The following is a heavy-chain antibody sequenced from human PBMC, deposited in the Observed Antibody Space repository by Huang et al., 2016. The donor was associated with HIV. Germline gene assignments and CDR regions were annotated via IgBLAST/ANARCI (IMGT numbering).Heavy chain of an antibody. D-gene: IGHD3-22*01. CDR1: GYTFTSYG. V-gene: IGHV1-18*01. CDR2: ISASSGDT. CDR3: ARDPKYHRIGYYRQRRGIDI. J-gene: IGHJ3*02. Sequence: QIQLMQSGPELKHPGASAKVSCKASGYTFTSYGITWVRQAPGQGPEWMGWISASSGDTGDAQKCQGRVAMTTDAATNKDYMELRGRGTDDTAKYYCARDPKYHRIGYYRQRRGIDIWGQGTMVIVSS.